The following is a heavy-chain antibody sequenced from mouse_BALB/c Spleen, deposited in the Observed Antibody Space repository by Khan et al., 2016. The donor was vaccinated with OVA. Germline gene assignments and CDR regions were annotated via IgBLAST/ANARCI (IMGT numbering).Heavy chain of an antibody. Sequence: EVELVESGGGLVQPGGSRKLSCAASGFTFSSFGMHWFRQAPEKGLEWVAYISSGSGTIYYADTVKGRFTIFRDNPKNTLFLQMTSLRSEDTAMYYGARRGTTAGFARDYWGQGTSVTVSS. D-gene: IGHD1-2*01. CDR3: ARRGTTAGFARDY. V-gene: IGHV5-17*02. J-gene: IGHJ4*01. CDR2: ISSGSGTI. CDR1: GFTFSSFG.